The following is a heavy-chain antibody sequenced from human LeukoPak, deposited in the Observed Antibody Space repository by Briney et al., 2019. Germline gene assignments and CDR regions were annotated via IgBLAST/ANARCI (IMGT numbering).Heavy chain of an antibody. CDR3: ARDEGYSSGYDY. Sequence: ASVKASCKASGYTFTSYDISWVRQAPGQGLEWMGWISADNGNTNYAQRLQGRVTMTTDTSTSTAYMELRSLRSDDTAVYYCARDEGYSSGYDYWGQGTLVTVSS. J-gene: IGHJ4*02. CDR2: ISADNGNT. D-gene: IGHD6-25*01. V-gene: IGHV1-18*01. CDR1: GYTFTSYD.